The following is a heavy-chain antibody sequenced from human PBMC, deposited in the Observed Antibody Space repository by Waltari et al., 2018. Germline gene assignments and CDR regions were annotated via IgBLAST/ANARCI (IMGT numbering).Heavy chain of an antibody. Sequence: QVQLVQSGAEVKKPGASVKVSCKASGYPFPSYDLNGVRQATGQGLEWMGWMNPNSGNTGYAQKFQGRVTMTRNTSISTAYMELSSLRSEDTAVYYCARGRIAGVDAFDIWGQGTMVTVSS. CDR2: MNPNSGNT. CDR3: ARGRIAGVDAFDI. J-gene: IGHJ3*02. CDR1: GYPFPSYD. D-gene: IGHD6-13*01. V-gene: IGHV1-8*01.